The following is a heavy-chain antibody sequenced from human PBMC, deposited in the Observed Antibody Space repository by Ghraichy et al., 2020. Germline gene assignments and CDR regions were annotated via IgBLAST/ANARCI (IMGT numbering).Heavy chain of an antibody. V-gene: IGHV4-59*08. Sequence: SETLSLICTVSGGSLRSQFWTWVRQPPGKGLEWIGYISHTGNTNYSPSLGGRATISLDTSKNRFSLSLTSVNAADSATYYCSRRGRGYSLYYYGLDVWGPETTDTVSS. CDR2: ISHTGNT. J-gene: IGHJ6*02. CDR1: GGSLRSQF. CDR3: SRRGRGYSLYYYGLDV. D-gene: IGHD5-18*01.